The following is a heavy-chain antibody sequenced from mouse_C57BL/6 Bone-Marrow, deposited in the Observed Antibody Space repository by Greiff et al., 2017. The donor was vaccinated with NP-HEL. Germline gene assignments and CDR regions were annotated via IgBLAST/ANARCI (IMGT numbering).Heavy chain of an antibody. CDR2: IYPGDGDT. J-gene: IGHJ1*03. V-gene: IGHV1-82*01. CDR3: ARPLSKQYFDV. Sequence: VQLQQSGPELVKPGASVKISCKASGYAFSSSWMNWVKQRPGKGLEWIGRIYPGDGDTNYNGKFKGKATLTADKSSSTAYMQLSSLTSEDSAVYFCARPLSKQYFDVWGTGTTVTVSS. D-gene: IGHD2-5*01. CDR1: GYAFSSSW.